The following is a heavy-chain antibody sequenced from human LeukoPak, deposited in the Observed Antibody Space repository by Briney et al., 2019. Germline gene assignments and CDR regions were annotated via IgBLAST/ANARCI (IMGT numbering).Heavy chain of an antibody. CDR2: ISYDGSNK. V-gene: IGHV3-30*04. D-gene: IGHD3-3*01. CDR3: ARGLEEWLLIGYYYYMDV. CDR1: GFTFSSYA. J-gene: IGHJ6*03. Sequence: PGGSLRLSCAASGFTFSSYAMHWVRQAPGKGLEWVAVISYDGSNKYYADSVKGRFTISRDNSKNTLYLQMNSLRAEDTAVYYCARGLEEWLLIGYYYYMDVWGKGTSVTVSS.